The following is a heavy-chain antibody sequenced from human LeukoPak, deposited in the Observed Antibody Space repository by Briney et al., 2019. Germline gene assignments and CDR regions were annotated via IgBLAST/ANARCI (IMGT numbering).Heavy chain of an antibody. J-gene: IGHJ6*02. D-gene: IGHD2-2*01. CDR3: AKGTDIVVVPAAIAYYYYGMDV. CDR1: GFTFDDYA. V-gene: IGHV3-9*01. CDR2: ISWNSGSI. Sequence: GRSLRLSCAASGFTFDDYAMHWVRQAPGKGLEWVSGISWNSGSIGYADSVKGRFTISRDNSKNTLYLQMNSLRAEDTAVYYCAKGTDIVVVPAAIAYYYYGMDVWGQGTTVTVSS.